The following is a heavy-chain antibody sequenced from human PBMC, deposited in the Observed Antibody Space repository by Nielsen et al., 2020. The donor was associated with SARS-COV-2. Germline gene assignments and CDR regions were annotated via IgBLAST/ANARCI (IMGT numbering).Heavy chain of an antibody. CDR3: ARWGVPAVRGAFDL. V-gene: IGHV1-18*01. J-gene: IGHJ3*01. CDR1: GGTFSSYA. D-gene: IGHD2-2*01. Sequence: ASVKVSCKASGGTFSSYAISWVRQAPGQGLEWMGWISSYNANTQTAEKFQGRVTMTTDTSTSTAYMELRSLRSDDTAVYYCARWGVPAVRGAFDLWGQGTMVTVSS. CDR2: ISSYNANT.